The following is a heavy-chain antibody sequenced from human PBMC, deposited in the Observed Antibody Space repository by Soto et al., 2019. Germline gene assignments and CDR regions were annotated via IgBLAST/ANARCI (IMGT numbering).Heavy chain of an antibody. J-gene: IGHJ5*02. D-gene: IGHD4-17*01. CDR3: ARGGIDYGVTPNWFDP. V-gene: IGHV4-30-4*01. CDR1: GGSISSGDYY. Sequence: SETLSLTCTVSGGSISSGDYYWSWIRQPPGKGLEWIGYIYYSGSTYYNPSLKSRVTISVDTSKNQFSLKLSSVTAADTAVYYCARGGIDYGVTPNWFDPWGQGTLVTVSS. CDR2: IYYSGST.